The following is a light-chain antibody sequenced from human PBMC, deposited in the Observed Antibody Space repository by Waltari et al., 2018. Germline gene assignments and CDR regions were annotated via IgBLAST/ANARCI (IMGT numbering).Light chain of an antibody. CDR3: AAWDDSLSGRV. CDR2: RNN. Sequence: QSVLTQPPSASGTPGQRVTHTCSVSRPNCGSNYLYWSQQLPGTAPKPPTYRNNQRPSGVPDRFSGSKSGTSASLAISGLRSEDEADYYCAAWDDSLSGRVFGGGTKLTVL. J-gene: IGLJ3*02. V-gene: IGLV1-47*01. CDR1: RPNCGSNY.